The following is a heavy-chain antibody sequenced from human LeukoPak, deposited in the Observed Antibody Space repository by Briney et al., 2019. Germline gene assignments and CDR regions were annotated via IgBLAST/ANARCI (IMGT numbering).Heavy chain of an antibody. CDR1: GFTFSSYS. Sequence: GGSLRLSCAASGFTFSSYSMNWVRQAPGKGLEWVSSISSSSSYIYYADSVKGRFTISRDNAKNSLYLQMNSLRAEDTAVYYCARDSSGWYHWFDPWGQGTLVTVSP. CDR3: ARDSSGWYHWFDP. V-gene: IGHV3-21*01. J-gene: IGHJ5*02. D-gene: IGHD6-19*01. CDR2: ISSSSSYI.